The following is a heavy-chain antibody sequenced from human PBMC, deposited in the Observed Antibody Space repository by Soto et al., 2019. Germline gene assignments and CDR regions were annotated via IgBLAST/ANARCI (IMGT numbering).Heavy chain of an antibody. CDR1: TFSSYW. V-gene: IGHV3-7*01. Sequence: TFSSYWMSWVRQAPGKGLEWVANIKQDGSEEYYVDSVKGRFTISRDNAKNSLYLQMNSLRAEDTAVYYCARDWDYYDSSGYYYDYWGQGTLVTVSS. CDR2: IKQDGSEE. D-gene: IGHD3-22*01. J-gene: IGHJ4*02. CDR3: ARDWDYYDSSGYYYDY.